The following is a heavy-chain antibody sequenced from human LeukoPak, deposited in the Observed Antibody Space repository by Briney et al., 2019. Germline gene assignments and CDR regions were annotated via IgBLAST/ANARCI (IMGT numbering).Heavy chain of an antibody. CDR1: GFTFSSYW. CDR2: IKQDGSEN. J-gene: IGHJ5*02. D-gene: IGHD2-2*02. Sequence: GGSLRLSCAASGFTFSSYWMSWVRQAPGKGLEGVGSIKQDGSENYYVESVKGRFTISRDNAKDSLYLQMNSLRAEDTAVYYCARDCSSNSRYRGGFAPWGQGPLVTVP. V-gene: IGHV3-7*01. CDR3: ARDCSSNSRYRGGFAP.